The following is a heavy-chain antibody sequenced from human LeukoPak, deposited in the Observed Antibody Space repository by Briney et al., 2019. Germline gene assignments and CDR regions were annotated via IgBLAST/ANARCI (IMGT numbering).Heavy chain of an antibody. CDR2: INHSGST. J-gene: IGHJ4*02. D-gene: IGHD6-13*01. Sequence: SETLSLTCAVYGGSFSGYYWSWIRQPPGKGLEWIGEINHSGSTNYNPSLKSRVTISVDTSKNQFSLKLSSVTAADTAVYYCARGQYEQPADWGQGTLVTVSS. CDR1: GGSFSGYY. V-gene: IGHV4-34*01. CDR3: ARGQYEQPAD.